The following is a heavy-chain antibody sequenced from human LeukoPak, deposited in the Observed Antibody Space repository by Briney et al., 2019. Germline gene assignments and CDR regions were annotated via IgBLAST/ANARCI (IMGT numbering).Heavy chain of an antibody. CDR2: INHSRRT. Sequence: SXTLSLTCAVYGGSLSAYHWNWIRQPPGKGVELIWEINHSRRTNYNPSLNSRVTISVDTSKNQFSLKLSSVTAADTAVYYCARDVVGTVDYWGQGTLVTVSS. CDR3: ARDVVGTVDY. J-gene: IGHJ4*02. V-gene: IGHV4-34*01. CDR1: GGSLSAYH. D-gene: IGHD2-2*01.